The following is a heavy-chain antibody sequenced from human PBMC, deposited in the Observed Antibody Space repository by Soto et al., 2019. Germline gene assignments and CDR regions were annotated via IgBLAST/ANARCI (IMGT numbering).Heavy chain of an antibody. CDR2: TSYDGSDK. V-gene: IGHV3-30*19. D-gene: IGHD3-16*01. Sequence: QVQLVESGGGVVQPGTSLRVSCVGSGFTFRSYVIHWVRQAPGKGLEWVALTSYDGSDKYYGDSVRGRFTISRDNSGNTVDLQRESLRREDTALYYCARWGTTGGLDVWGQGTLVSVSS. CDR3: ARWGTTGGLDV. J-gene: IGHJ1*01. CDR1: GFTFRSYV.